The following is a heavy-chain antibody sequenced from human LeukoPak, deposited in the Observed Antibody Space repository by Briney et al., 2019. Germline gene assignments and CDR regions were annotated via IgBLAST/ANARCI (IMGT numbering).Heavy chain of an antibody. V-gene: IGHV4-39*01. CDR2: IYYSGST. CDR3: ASTRRAARPGFDY. D-gene: IGHD6-6*01. J-gene: IGHJ4*02. CDR1: GGSISSSSYY. Sequence: SETLSLTCTVSGGSISSSSYYWGWIRQPPGKGLEWIGSIYYSGSTYYNPSLKSPVTISVDTSKNQFSLKLSSVTAADTAVYYCASTRRAARPGFDYWGQGTLVTVSS.